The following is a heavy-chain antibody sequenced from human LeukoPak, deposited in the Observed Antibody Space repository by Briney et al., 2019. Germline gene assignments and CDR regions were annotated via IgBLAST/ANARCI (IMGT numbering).Heavy chain of an antibody. CDR3: ARLQAGLFDY. J-gene: IGHJ4*02. D-gene: IGHD6-13*01. CDR1: GGSISSSGSY. CDR2: IFHSGST. Sequence: SETLSLTCTVSGGSISSSGSYWGWIRQPPGKGLEWIGSIFHSGSTNYNPSLKSRVTISVDTSKNQFSLKLSSVTAADTAVYYCARLQAGLFDYWGQGTLVTVSS. V-gene: IGHV4-39*07.